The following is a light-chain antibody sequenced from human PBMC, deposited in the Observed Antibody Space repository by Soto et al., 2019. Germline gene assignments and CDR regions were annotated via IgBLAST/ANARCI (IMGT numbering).Light chain of an antibody. CDR1: QSVTTS. J-gene: IGKJ4*01. Sequence: EIVLTQSPATLSLSPGDRATLSCRASQSVTTSLAWYQHQPGQAPRLLIYDASNRAAGVPARFSGSGSGTHFTLTISSLERGDFAIYYYQHRSNWPSLTFGGGTKLEIK. V-gene: IGKV3-11*01. CDR3: QHRSNWPSLT. CDR2: DAS.